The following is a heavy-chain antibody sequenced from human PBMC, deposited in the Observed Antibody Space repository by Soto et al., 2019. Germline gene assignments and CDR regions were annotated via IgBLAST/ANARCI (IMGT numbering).Heavy chain of an antibody. CDR3: ARSGSGNNWFDH. Sequence: GXSVKVSCQASGGTFSSYAIRWVRQAPGQGLEWMGGIIPIFGTANYAQKFQGRVTITADESTSTAYMELSSLRSEDTAVYYCARSGSGNNWFDHWGQGTLVTVSS. D-gene: IGHD3-22*01. V-gene: IGHV1-69*13. CDR2: IIPIFGTA. CDR1: GGTFSSYA. J-gene: IGHJ5*02.